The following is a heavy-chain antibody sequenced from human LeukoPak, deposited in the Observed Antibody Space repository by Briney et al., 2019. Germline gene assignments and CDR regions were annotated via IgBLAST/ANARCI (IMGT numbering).Heavy chain of an antibody. V-gene: IGHV4-61*02. CDR3: ARGGGDWGFHQSDY. CDR2: IYTSGST. D-gene: IGHD2-21*01. Sequence: SETLSLTCTVSGGSFSSGSYYWSWIRQPAGKGLEWIGRIYTSGSTNYNPSLKSRVTISVDTSKNQFSLKLSSVTAADTAVYYCARGGGDWGFHQSDYWGQGTLVTVSS. J-gene: IGHJ4*02. CDR1: GGSFSSGSYY.